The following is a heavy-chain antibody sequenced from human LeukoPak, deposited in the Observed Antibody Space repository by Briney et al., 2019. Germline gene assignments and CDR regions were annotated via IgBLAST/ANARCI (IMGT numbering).Heavy chain of an antibody. D-gene: IGHD2-2*01. CDR3: ARGRLPADAFDV. J-gene: IGHJ3*01. CDR1: GYTFTTFG. Sequence: ASVKVSCKASGYTFTTFGFTWVRQTPGQGFERLGWISTYNSNISDAQNFQDRLTLTTDTSSNTAYMELSSLRFDDTAIYYCARGRLPADAFDVWGQGTLVTVSS. V-gene: IGHV1-18*01. CDR2: ISTYNSNI.